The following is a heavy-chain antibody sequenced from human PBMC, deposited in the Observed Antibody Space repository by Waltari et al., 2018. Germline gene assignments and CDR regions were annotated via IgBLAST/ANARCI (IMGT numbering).Heavy chain of an antibody. CDR3: ARDNDLLYDSSGYR. Sequence: EVQLVESGGGLVQPGGSLRLSCAASGFTFSSYSMNWVRQAPGKGLEWVSYISSSSSTIYYADSVKGRFTISRDNAKNSLYLQMNSLRAEDTAVYYCARDNDLLYDSSGYRWGQGTLVTVSS. D-gene: IGHD3-22*01. V-gene: IGHV3-48*04. CDR1: GFTFSSYS. CDR2: ISSSSSTI. J-gene: IGHJ4*02.